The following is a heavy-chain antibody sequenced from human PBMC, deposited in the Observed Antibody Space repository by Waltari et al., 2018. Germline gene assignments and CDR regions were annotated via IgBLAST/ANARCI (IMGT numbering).Heavy chain of an antibody. Sequence: QVQLVQSGAAVKQPGASVQLSCQASGSTFNAYALSWVRQAPGQGLEWMGWISANNGDTNYAKKFQGRVTMTTDTSTNTAYMELKNLRSDDTAVYYCAREYNYFDFWGQGSLVTVSS. D-gene: IGHD1-20*01. V-gene: IGHV1-18*01. CDR3: AREYNYFDF. CDR2: ISANNGDT. CDR1: GSTFNAYA. J-gene: IGHJ4*02.